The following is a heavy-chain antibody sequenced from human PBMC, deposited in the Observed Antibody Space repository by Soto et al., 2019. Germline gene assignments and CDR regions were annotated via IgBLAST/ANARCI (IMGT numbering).Heavy chain of an antibody. Sequence: SVEVSCKASGFTFTSSAMQWVRQASGQRLEWIGWIVVGSGNTNYAQKFQERVTITRDMSTSTAYMELSSLRSEDTAVYYCAADQGWNYVFRAFDIWGQGTMVTVS. D-gene: IGHD1-7*01. V-gene: IGHV1-58*02. CDR3: AADQGWNYVFRAFDI. J-gene: IGHJ3*02. CDR2: IVVGSGNT. CDR1: GFTFTSSA.